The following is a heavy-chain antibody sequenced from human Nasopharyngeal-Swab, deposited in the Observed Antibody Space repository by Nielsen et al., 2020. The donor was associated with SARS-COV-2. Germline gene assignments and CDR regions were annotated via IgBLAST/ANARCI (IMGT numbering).Heavy chain of an antibody. CDR2: IYPGDSDT. Sequence: GESLKISCQGSGYSFTSYWIGWVRQIPGKGLEWMGIIYPGDSDTRYSPSFQGQVTISADKSISTAYLQWSSLKASDTAMYYCARPISDVWFGEFTPLFDYWGQGTLVTVAS. CDR3: ARPISDVWFGEFTPLFDY. D-gene: IGHD3-10*01. V-gene: IGHV5-51*01. CDR1: GYSFTSYW. J-gene: IGHJ4*02.